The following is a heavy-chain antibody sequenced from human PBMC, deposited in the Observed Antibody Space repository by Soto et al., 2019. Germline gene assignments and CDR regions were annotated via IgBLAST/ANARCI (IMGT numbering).Heavy chain of an antibody. Sequence: QVQLQESGPGLVKPSDTLSLMCAVSGYAINSSNWWGWIRQPPGKGLEWIGYIYYSGSTYYNPSLKSRVTTSVDTSKNQFSMKLSSVTAVDTAVYYCARSISAIYYYGLDVWGQGTSVTVSS. CDR1: GYAINSSNW. V-gene: IGHV4-28*01. D-gene: IGHD2-21*01. CDR2: IYYSGST. CDR3: ARSISAIYYYGLDV. J-gene: IGHJ6*02.